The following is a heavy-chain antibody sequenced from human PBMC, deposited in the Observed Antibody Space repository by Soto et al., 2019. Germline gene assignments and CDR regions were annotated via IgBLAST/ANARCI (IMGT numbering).Heavy chain of an antibody. CDR1: GYTFTGYA. Sequence: ASVKVSCKASGYTFTGYATHWVRQAPGQRLEWMGWINAGNGNTKYSQKFQGRVTITRDTSASAAYMELSSLSSEDTAVYYCARAVAVPADFDYWGQGTLVTVSS. D-gene: IGHD6-19*01. CDR2: INAGNGNT. CDR3: ARAVAVPADFDY. J-gene: IGHJ4*02. V-gene: IGHV1-3*01.